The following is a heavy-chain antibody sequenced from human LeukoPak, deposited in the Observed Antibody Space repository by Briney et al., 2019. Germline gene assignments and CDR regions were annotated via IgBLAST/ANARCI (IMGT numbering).Heavy chain of an antibody. J-gene: IGHJ3*02. CDR2: ISSSGSTI. V-gene: IGHV3-48*03. D-gene: IGHD1-26*01. Sequence: GGSLRLSCAASGFTFSSYEMNWVRQAPGKGLEWVSYISSSGSTIYYADSVKGRFTISRDNAKNSLYLQMNSLRAEDTAVYYCTRPSNSGSYYNAFDIWGQGTMVTVSS. CDR3: TRPSNSGSYYNAFDI. CDR1: GFTFSSYE.